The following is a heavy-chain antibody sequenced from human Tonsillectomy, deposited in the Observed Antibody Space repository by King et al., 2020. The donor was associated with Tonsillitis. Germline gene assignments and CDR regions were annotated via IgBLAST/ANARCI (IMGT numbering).Heavy chain of an antibody. V-gene: IGHV3-30*01. D-gene: IGHD5-12*01. Sequence: VQLVESGGGVVQPGRSLRLSCAASGFTFSSYAMHWVRQAPGKGLEWVAVISYDGSNTYYAGSVKGRFTISRDNSKNTLYLQMNSLRAEDTAVYYCARAEMGWSGYGNYYYYYMDVWGKGTTVTVSS. CDR2: ISYDGSNT. CDR1: GFTFSSYA. J-gene: IGHJ6*03. CDR3: ARAEMGWSGYGNYYYYYMDV.